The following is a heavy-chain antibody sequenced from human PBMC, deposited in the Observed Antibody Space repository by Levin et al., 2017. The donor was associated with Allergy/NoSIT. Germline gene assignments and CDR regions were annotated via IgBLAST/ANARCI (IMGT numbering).Heavy chain of an antibody. D-gene: IGHD4-11*01. CDR2: ISYDGSNK. CDR3: AKDDYKNWFDP. V-gene: IGHV3-30*18. Sequence: GESLKISCAASGFTFSSYGMHWVRQAPGKGLEWVAVISYDGSNKYYADSVKGRFTISRDNSKNTLYLQMNSLRAEDTAVYYCAKDDYKNWFDPWGQGTLVTVSS. CDR1: GFTFSSYG. J-gene: IGHJ5*02.